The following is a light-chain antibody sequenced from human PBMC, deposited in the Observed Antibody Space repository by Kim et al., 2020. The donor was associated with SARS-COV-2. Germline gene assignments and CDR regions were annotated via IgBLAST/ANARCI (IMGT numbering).Light chain of an antibody. V-gene: IGKV3-20*01. CDR2: GAS. CDR3: QQYGSSPRT. CDR1: QSVSSSY. Sequence: SPGERPTLSCRASQSVSSSYLACYQQKPGQPPRLLFYGASSRATGIPDRFSGSGSGTDFTLTISRLEPEDFAVYYCQQYGSSPRTFCQGTKVDIK. J-gene: IGKJ1*01.